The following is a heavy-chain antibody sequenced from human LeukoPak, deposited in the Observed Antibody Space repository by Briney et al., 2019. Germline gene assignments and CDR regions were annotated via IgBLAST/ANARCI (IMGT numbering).Heavy chain of an antibody. CDR1: GGTFSTYA. CDR3: ARLAGELWFGELLYDPYYYYYMDV. Sequence: ASVKVSCKASGGTFSTYAISWVRQAPGQGLEWMGRIIPIFGTASYAQKFQGRVTITADKSTSTAYMELSSLRSEDTAVYYCARLAGELWFGELLYDPYYYYYMDVWGKGTTVTVSS. J-gene: IGHJ6*03. CDR2: IIPIFGTA. D-gene: IGHD3-10*01. V-gene: IGHV1-69*06.